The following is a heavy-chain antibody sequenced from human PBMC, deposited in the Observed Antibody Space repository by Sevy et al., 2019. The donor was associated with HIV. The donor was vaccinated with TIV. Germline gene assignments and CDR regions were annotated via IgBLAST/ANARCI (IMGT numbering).Heavy chain of an antibody. V-gene: IGHV5-51*01. J-gene: IGHJ4*02. CDR1: GYNFTAYW. CDR2: IYPGDSET. CDR3: ARHGTTERRMDYFDY. D-gene: IGHD1-1*01. Sequence: GESLKISCKGSGYNFTAYWIAWVRQMPGKGLEWMGIIYPGDSETRYSPTFQGQVTISANKSRSTANRQWSSLKASDTAMYYCARHGTTERRMDYFDYWGQGALVTVSS.